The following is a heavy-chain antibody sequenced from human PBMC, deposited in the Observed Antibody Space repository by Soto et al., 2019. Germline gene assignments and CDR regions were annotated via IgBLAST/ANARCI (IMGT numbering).Heavy chain of an antibody. Sequence: SVKVSCKASGGTFSSYAISWVRQAPGQGLEWMGGIIPIFGTANYAQKFQDRVTITADESTSTAYVELSSLRSEDTAGYYCARGSSGGDPGYTYYYGMDVWGQGTTVTVSS. J-gene: IGHJ6*02. D-gene: IGHD2-21*02. CDR3: ARGSSGGDPGYTYYYGMDV. CDR1: GGTFSSYA. CDR2: IIPIFGTA. V-gene: IGHV1-69*13.